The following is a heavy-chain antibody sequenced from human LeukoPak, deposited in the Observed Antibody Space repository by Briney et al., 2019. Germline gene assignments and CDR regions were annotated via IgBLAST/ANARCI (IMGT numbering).Heavy chain of an antibody. D-gene: IGHD4-17*01. Sequence: SETLSLTCTVSGGSISSYYWSWIRQPAGKGLEWIGRIYTSGSTNYNPSLKSRVTMSVDTSKNQFSLKLSSVTAADTAVYYCARDGADDGDLDAFDIWGQGTMVTVSS. CDR1: GGSISSYY. J-gene: IGHJ3*02. V-gene: IGHV4-4*07. CDR3: ARDGADDGDLDAFDI. CDR2: IYTSGST.